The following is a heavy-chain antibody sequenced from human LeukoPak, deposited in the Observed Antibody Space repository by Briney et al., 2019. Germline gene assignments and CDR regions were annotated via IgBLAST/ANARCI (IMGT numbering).Heavy chain of an antibody. Sequence: GASVKVSCKASGYTFTSYGISWVRQAPGQGLEWMGWISAYNGNTNYAQKLQGRVTMTTDTSTSTAYMELRSLRSDDTAVYYCASGLYYDSSGYPGEAFDIWGQGTMVTVSS. J-gene: IGHJ3*02. CDR3: ASGLYYDSSGYPGEAFDI. CDR2: ISAYNGNT. D-gene: IGHD3-22*01. V-gene: IGHV1-18*01. CDR1: GYTFTSYG.